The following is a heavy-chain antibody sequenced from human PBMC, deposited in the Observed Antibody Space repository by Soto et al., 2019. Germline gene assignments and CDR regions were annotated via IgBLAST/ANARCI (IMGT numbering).Heavy chain of an antibody. CDR1: GYSFTSYI. Sequence: QVPLVQSGAEVKKPGASVKVSCKASGYSFTSYIMHWVRQAPGQRLEWMGWMNSGNGNTKYSQKFQGRVTITRDTSASTAYMELSSLRSEDTAVYYCAREGYCTDGVCYDAFDVWGQGTMVTVSS. CDR2: MNSGNGNT. CDR3: AREGYCTDGVCYDAFDV. V-gene: IGHV1-3*01. J-gene: IGHJ3*01. D-gene: IGHD2-8*01.